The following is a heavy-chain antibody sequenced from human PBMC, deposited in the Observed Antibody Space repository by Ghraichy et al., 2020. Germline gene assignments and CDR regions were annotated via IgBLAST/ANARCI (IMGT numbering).Heavy chain of an antibody. CDR2: ISTGSSYI. J-gene: IGHJ4*02. CDR3: ARAATGGYYFDS. CDR1: GFTFSSYI. D-gene: IGHD4-17*01. V-gene: IGHV3-21*01. Sequence: LSLTCAASGFTFSSYIINWVRQAPGKGLEWVSSISTGSSYIYYAVSVKGRFTISRDNANNSLYLQMNSLRAEDTAVYYCARAATGGYYFDSWGQGTLVTVSS.